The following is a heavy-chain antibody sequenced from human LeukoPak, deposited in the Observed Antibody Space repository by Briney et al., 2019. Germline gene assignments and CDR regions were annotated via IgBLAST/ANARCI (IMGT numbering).Heavy chain of an antibody. CDR1: GGSISDTKW. J-gene: IGHJ4*02. V-gene: IGHV4-39*01. D-gene: IGHD1-26*01. Sequence: SETLSLTCAVSGGSISDTKWWSWVRQPPGEGLEWIGTIFYSGSRYFNPSLKSRLTISVDTSKNQLSLKLSSVTAADTAVYFCARLVGIRYFDYWGQGTLVTVSS. CDR3: ARLVGIRYFDY. CDR2: IFYSGSR.